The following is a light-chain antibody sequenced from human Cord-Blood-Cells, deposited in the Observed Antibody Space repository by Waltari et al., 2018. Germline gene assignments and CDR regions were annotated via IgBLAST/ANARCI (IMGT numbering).Light chain of an antibody. Sequence: QSALTQPRSESGSPGQSVTISCTGTSSDVGGYNYVSWYQQHPGKAPKLMIYDVSKRPSGVPDRFSGSKSGNTASLTISGLQAEDEADYYCCSYAGSYTLVFGGGTKLTVL. CDR2: DVS. V-gene: IGLV2-11*01. J-gene: IGLJ3*02. CDR1: SSDVGGYNY. CDR3: CSYAGSYTLV.